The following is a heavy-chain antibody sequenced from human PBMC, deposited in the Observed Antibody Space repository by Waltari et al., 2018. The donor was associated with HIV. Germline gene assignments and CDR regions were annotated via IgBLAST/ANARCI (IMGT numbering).Heavy chain of an antibody. Sequence: QVQLQESGPGLVKPSETLSLTCNVSGGSMTTNYWSWIRQSPGKGLEWIGYVYSSGNINYNPSLKSRVTIVVDTSKNQFSLKLRSVTAADTAVYYCARAPVHLRGHFYYGMDVWGQGTTVTVSS. CDR3: ARAPVHLRGHFYYGMDV. CDR2: VYSSGNI. J-gene: IGHJ6*02. CDR1: GGSMTTNY. D-gene: IGHD3-3*01. V-gene: IGHV4-59*01.